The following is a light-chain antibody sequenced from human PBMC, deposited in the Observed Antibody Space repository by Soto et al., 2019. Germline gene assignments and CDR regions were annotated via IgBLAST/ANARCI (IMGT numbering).Light chain of an antibody. V-gene: IGKV3-20*01. J-gene: IGKJ1*01. CDR1: QSISSSY. Sequence: EIVLTQSAGTLSLSPGERATLSCRASQSISSSYLAWYQQKPGQAPRLLIYGASSRATGIPDRFSGSGSGTDFTLPISRLEPEDFAVYYCQHFGTSTWTFGQGTKVEIK. CDR3: QHFGTSTWT. CDR2: GAS.